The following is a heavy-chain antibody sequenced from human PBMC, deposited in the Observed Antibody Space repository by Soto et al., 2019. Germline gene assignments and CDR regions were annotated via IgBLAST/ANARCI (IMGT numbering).Heavy chain of an antibody. CDR3: ARDYVRGNSVFDY. D-gene: IGHD3-16*01. CDR1: GYTFTDYG. CDR2: ISAYNGNT. J-gene: IGHJ4*02. Sequence: ASVKVSCKDSGYTFTDYGISWVRQAPGQGLEWMGWISAYNGNTKYVQKLQGRVTMTTDASTTTAYMELRSLRSDDTAVYYCARDYVRGNSVFDYWGQGTLVTVSS. V-gene: IGHV1-18*04.